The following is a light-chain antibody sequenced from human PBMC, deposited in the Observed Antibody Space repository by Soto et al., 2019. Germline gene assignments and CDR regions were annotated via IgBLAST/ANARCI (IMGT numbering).Light chain of an antibody. J-gene: IGLJ1*01. CDR3: SSYTSISTRV. CDR2: DVS. CDR1: SSDVGGYNY. Sequence: QSVLTQPASVSGSPGQSISISCTGTSSDVGGYNYVSWYQQHPGKAPKLMIYDVSNRPSGVSDRFSGSKSGNTASLTISGLQAEDEADYYCSSYTSISTRVFGTGXKVPVL. V-gene: IGLV2-14*01.